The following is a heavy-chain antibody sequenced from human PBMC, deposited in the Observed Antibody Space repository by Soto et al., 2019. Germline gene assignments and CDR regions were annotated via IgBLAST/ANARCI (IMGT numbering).Heavy chain of an antibody. J-gene: IGHJ6*03. V-gene: IGHV4-34*01. CDR3: SFVRDIAAGYYMYV. D-gene: IGHD6-6*01. Sequence: PSETLSLTCAVYGGSFSGYYWSWIRQPPGKGLEWIGEINHSGSTNYNPSLKSRVTISVDTSKNQFSLKLSSVTAADTAVYYCSFVRDIAAGYYMYVCGKGSTV. CDR2: INHSGST. CDR1: GGSFSGYY.